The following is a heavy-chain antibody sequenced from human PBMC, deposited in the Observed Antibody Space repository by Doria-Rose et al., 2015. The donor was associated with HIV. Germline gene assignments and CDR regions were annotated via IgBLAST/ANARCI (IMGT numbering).Heavy chain of an antibody. CDR2: IYSDDER. D-gene: IGHD6-13*01. CDR1: GVSLSSPGMG. CDR3: ARIKSSRWYHKYYFDF. Sequence: QITLKESGPVLVKPTKTLTLTCTVSGVSLSSPGMGVSWIRQPPGKALEWLANIYSDDERSYKTSLKSRPTISRGTSKSQVVLTMTDMDPVDTATYYCARIKSSRWYHKYYFDFWGQGTLVIVSA. V-gene: IGHV2-26*01. J-gene: IGHJ4*02.